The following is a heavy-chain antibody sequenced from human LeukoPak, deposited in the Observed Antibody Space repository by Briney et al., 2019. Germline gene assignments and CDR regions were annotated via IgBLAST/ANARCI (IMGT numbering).Heavy chain of an antibody. CDR1: GFTFDDYA. Sequence: PGGSLRLSCAASGFTFDDYAMHWVRQAPGKGLEWVSLISGDGGSTYYADSVTGRFTISRDNSKNSLYLQMNSLRAEDTAVYSCAKDSLNRSGFDGAFDIWGQGTMVTVSS. CDR3: AKDSLNRSGFDGAFDI. D-gene: IGHD5-12*01. J-gene: IGHJ3*02. V-gene: IGHV3-43*02. CDR2: ISGDGGST.